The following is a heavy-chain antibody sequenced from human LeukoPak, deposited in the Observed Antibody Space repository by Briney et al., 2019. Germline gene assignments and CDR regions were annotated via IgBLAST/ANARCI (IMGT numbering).Heavy chain of an antibody. CDR1: GFTFSSYA. Sequence: GGSLRLSCAASGFTFSSYAMSWVRQAPGKGLEWVSAISGSGGSTYYADSVKGRFTISRDNSKNTLYLQMNSLRAEDTAIYYCAKVMAVAARRGNIDYWGQGTLVTVSS. CDR3: AKVMAVAARRGNIDY. J-gene: IGHJ4*02. CDR2: ISGSGGST. D-gene: IGHD6-19*01. V-gene: IGHV3-23*01.